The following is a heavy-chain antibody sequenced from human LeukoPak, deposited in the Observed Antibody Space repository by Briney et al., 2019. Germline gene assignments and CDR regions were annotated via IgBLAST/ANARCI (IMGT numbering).Heavy chain of an antibody. CDR2: INPNSGGT. V-gene: IGHV1-2*02. D-gene: IGHD2-2*01. CDR3: AGRRYCSSTSCYRDYYYMDV. J-gene: IGHJ6*03. Sequence: ASVKVSCKASGGTFTGYYMHWVRQAPGQGLEWMGWINPNSGGTNYAQKFQGRVTMTRDTSISTAYMELSRLRSDDTAVYYCAGRRYCSSTSCYRDYYYMDVWGKGTTVTVSS. CDR1: GGTFTGYY.